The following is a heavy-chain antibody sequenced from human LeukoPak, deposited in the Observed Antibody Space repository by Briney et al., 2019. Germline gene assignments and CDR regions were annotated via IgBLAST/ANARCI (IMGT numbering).Heavy chain of an antibody. CDR1: GFTFSSYE. J-gene: IGHJ4*02. CDR3: ARAQNYYGSGGYFDY. V-gene: IGHV3-48*03. D-gene: IGHD3-10*01. Sequence: GGSLRLSCAASGFTFSSYEMNWVRQAPGKGLEWVSYISSSGSTIYYADSVKGRFTISRDNAKNSLYLQMNSLRAEDTAAYYCARAQNYYGSGGYFDYWGQGTLVTVSS. CDR2: ISSSGSTI.